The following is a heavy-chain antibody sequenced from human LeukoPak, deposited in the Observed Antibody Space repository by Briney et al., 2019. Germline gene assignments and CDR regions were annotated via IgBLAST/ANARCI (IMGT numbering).Heavy chain of an antibody. J-gene: IGHJ4*02. CDR3: AKADGSGSYYNDYFDY. CDR1: GFTFSSYA. V-gene: IGHV3-23*01. D-gene: IGHD3-10*01. Sequence: GGSLRLSCAASGFTFSSYAMSWVRQAPGKGLEWVSAISGSGGSTYYADSVKGRFTISRDNSKNTLYLQMNSLRAEDTAVYYCAKADGSGSYYNDYFDYWGQGTLVTVSS. CDR2: ISGSGGST.